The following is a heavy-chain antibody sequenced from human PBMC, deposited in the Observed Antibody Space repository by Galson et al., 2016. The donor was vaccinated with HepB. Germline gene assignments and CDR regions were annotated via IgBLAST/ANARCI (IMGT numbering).Heavy chain of an antibody. J-gene: IGHJ4*02. CDR3: ATDAPIQRYFDLLYN. Sequence: SVKVSCKVSGNTLTEIAMHWVRQAPGKGLEWIGGFDPDEGETIYAQKFQGRVTMTEDTSTDTAYMELSSLRSEDTAVYYCATDAPIQRYFDLLYNWGQGTPITVSS. V-gene: IGHV1-24*01. D-gene: IGHD3-9*01. CDR2: FDPDEGET. CDR1: GNTLTEIA.